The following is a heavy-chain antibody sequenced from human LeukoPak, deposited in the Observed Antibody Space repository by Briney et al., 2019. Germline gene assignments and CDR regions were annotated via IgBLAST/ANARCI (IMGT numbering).Heavy chain of an antibody. J-gene: IGHJ4*02. CDR2: IRYDGINK. V-gene: IGHV3-30*02. D-gene: IGHD1-14*01. CDR1: GFIFSTYG. Sequence: PGGSLRLSCAASGFIFSTYGMHWVRRAPGKGLEWVAFIRYDGINKYYADSVKGRFTISRDNSKNTLYLQMNRLRAEDTAMYYCATGGRLPFDYWGQGTLVTVSS. CDR3: ATGGRLPFDY.